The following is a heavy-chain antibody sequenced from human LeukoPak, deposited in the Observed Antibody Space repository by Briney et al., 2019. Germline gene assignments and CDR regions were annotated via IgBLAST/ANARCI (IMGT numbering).Heavy chain of an antibody. D-gene: IGHD5-24*01. V-gene: IGHV1-69*13. CDR2: IIPIFGTP. CDR1: GYTFTSYG. Sequence: SVKVSCKASGYTFTSYGISWVRQAPGQGLEWMGGIIPIFGTPNYAQKFQGRVTITADESTSTAYMELSSLRSEDTAVYYCARVVLGRRWLQSSYYYGMDVWGQGTTVTVSS. CDR3: ARVVLGRRWLQSSYYYGMDV. J-gene: IGHJ6*02.